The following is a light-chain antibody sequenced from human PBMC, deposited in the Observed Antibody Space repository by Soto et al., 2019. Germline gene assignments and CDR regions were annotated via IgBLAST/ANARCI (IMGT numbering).Light chain of an antibody. CDR2: SAS. V-gene: IGKV1-27*01. Sequence: DIQMTPSPSSLSASVGDRVTITCRASQDISVYLAWYQQKPGKVPKLLIYSASTLQSGVPSRFSGSGSGTDVTLTISSLQPEDVATYYCQKFNTAPLTFGQGTRREIK. J-gene: IGKJ5*01. CDR1: QDISVY. CDR3: QKFNTAPLT.